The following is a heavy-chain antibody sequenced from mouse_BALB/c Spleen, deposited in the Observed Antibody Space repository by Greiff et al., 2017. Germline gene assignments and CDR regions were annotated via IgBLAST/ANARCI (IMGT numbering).Heavy chain of an antibody. CDR2: ISDGGSYT. V-gene: IGHV5-4*02. CDR3: ARADYEGWFAY. CDR1: GFTFSDYY. Sequence: EVKLVESGGGLVKPGGSLKLSCAASGFTFSDYYMYWVRQTPEKRLEWVATISDGGSYTYYPDSVKGRVTISRDNAKNNLYLQMSSLKSEDTAMYYCARADYEGWFAYWGQGTLVTVSA. D-gene: IGHD2-4*01. J-gene: IGHJ3*01.